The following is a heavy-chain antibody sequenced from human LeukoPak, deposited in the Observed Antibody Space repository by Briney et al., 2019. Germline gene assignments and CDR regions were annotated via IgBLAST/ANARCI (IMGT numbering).Heavy chain of an antibody. CDR1: GFTLSQYH. CDR2: IKQDGSVE. CDR3: ARWAGVTDQ. Sequence: GGSLRLSCAASGFTLSQYHMHWVRQAPGKGPEWVANIKQDGSVEHYLDSVKGRFTISRDNAKNSLILQMNSLIAEDTAVYYCARWAGVTDQWGQGTLVTVSS. J-gene: IGHJ4*02. D-gene: IGHD5-18*01. V-gene: IGHV3-7*01.